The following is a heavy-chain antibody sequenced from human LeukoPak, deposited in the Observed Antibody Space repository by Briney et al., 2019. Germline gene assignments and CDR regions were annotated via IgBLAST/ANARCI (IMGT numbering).Heavy chain of an antibody. D-gene: IGHD2-2*02. CDR2: ISSNGGST. CDR3: AREYCSATSCHKTIDY. V-gene: IGHV3-64*01. CDR1: GFTFSSNA. Sequence: GGSLRLSCAASGFTFSSNAMHWVRQAPGKGLEYVSAISSNGGSTYYANSVKGRFTISRDNSKNTLYLQMGSLRADDMAVYYCAREYCSATSCHKTIDYWGRGTLVTVSS. J-gene: IGHJ4*02.